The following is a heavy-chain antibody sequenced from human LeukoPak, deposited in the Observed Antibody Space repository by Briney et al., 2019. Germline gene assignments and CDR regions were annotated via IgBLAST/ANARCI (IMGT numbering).Heavy chain of an antibody. V-gene: IGHV4-4*07. CDR2: IYTSGST. CDR3: ARDSAAAGKGYYYYYGMDV. D-gene: IGHD6-13*01. J-gene: IGHJ6*02. Sequence: PSETLSLTCTVSGGSISSYYWSWIRQPAGKGLEWIGRIYTSGSTNYNPSLKSRVTMSVDTSKNQFSLKLSSVTAADTAAYYCARDSAAAGKGYYYYYGMDVWGQGTTVTVSS. CDR1: GGSISSYY.